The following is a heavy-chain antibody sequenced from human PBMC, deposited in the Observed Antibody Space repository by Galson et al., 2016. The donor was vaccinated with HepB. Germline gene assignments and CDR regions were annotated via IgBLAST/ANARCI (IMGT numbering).Heavy chain of an antibody. CDR3: ARGSPSFYYGMDI. CDR1: GYTFSSYG. Sequence: SVKVSCKAFGYTFSSYGISWVRQAPGQGLEWMGWIGGSNGNTQYAQVLQGRVTMTTDTSTSTAYMELRSLRSDDTAVFYCARGSPSFYYGMDIWGQGTTVTVSS. V-gene: IGHV1-18*01. J-gene: IGHJ6*02. CDR2: IGGSNGNT.